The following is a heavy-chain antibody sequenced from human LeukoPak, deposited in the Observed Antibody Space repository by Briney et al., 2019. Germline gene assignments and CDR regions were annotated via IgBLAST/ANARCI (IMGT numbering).Heavy chain of an antibody. V-gene: IGHV3-23*01. CDR2: ISVTGDST. CDR1: GFTFSSYA. Sequence: PGGSLRLSCAASGFTFSSYAMSWVRQDPGKGLEWVSAISVTGDSTHYADSVKGRFTISRDNAKNSLYLQMNSLRAEDTAVYYCARDCSSTSCNQRGYYFDYWGQGTLVTVS. D-gene: IGHD2-2*01. CDR3: ARDCSSTSCNQRGYYFDY. J-gene: IGHJ4*02.